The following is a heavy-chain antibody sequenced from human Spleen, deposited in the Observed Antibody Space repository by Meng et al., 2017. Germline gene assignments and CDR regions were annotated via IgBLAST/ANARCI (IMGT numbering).Heavy chain of an antibody. V-gene: IGHV3-9*01. CDR2: ISWNSGSI. Sequence: GGSLRLSCAASGFTFDDYAMHWVRQAPGKGLEWVSGISWNSGSIGYADSVTGRITISRDNAKNSLYLQMNSLRAEDTSLYYCAKDMLPTVTTGYYYYYGMDVWGQGTTVTVSS. D-gene: IGHD4-17*01. CDR1: GFTFDDYA. CDR3: AKDMLPTVTTGYYYYYGMDV. J-gene: IGHJ6*02.